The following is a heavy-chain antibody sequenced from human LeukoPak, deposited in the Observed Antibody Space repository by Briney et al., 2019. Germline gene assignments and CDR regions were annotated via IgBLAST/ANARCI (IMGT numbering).Heavy chain of an antibody. CDR3: ARETYSSSTPRKNWFDP. Sequence: SVKVSCKASGGTFSSYAISWGRQAPGQGLEWMGRIIPILGIANYAQKFQGRVTITADKSTSTAYMELSSLRSEDTAVYYCARETYSSSTPRKNWFDPWGPGTLVTVSS. CDR2: IIPILGIA. V-gene: IGHV1-69*04. CDR1: GGTFSSYA. J-gene: IGHJ5*02. D-gene: IGHD6-6*01.